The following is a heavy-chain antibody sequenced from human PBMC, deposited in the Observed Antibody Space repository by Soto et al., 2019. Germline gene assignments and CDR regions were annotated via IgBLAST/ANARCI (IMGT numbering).Heavy chain of an antibody. CDR1: GYTFTSYD. J-gene: IGHJ3*02. V-gene: IGHV1-8*01. D-gene: IGHD3-10*01. CDR2: MNPNSGNT. Sequence: QVQLVQSGAEVKKPGASVKVSCKASGYTFTSYDINWVRQATGQGLEWMGWMNPNSGNTGYAQKLQGRVNMTRNTSISTTDMELSSLRYEDTAVYYCARGINDYAAGEDAFDIWGQGTMVNVSS. CDR3: ARGINDYAAGEDAFDI.